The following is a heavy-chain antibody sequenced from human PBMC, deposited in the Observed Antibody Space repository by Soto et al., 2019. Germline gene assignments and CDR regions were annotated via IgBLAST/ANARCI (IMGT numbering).Heavy chain of an antibody. D-gene: IGHD5-18*01. CDR1: GFTFSSYG. CDR3: ATSSGDTAMVTYGYYYGMDV. Sequence: GGSLRLSCAASGFTFSSYGMHWVRQAPGKGLEWVAVISYDGSNKYYADSVKGRFTISRDNSKNTLYLQMNSLRAEDTAVYYCATSSGDTAMVTYGYYYGMDVWGQGTTVTVSS. CDR2: ISYDGSNK. J-gene: IGHJ6*02. V-gene: IGHV3-30*03.